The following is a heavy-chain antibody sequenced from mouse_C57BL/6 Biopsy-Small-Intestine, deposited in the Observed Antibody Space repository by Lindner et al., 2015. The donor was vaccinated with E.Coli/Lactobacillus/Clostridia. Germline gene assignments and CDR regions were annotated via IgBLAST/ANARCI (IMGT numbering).Heavy chain of an antibody. Sequence: SVKVSCKASGYTFTNDYMHWVRQAPGQGLEWMGVIKPSDGDTNYAQKFQGRVTLTRDTSTNTVYMDLSSLTSEDTAVYYCAREWVGVTGLPDYLDFWGQGTLVTVSS. CDR1: GYTFTNDY. V-gene: IGHV1-59*01. CDR3: AREWVGVTGLPDYLDF. D-gene: IGHD2-13*01. J-gene: IGHJ4*01. CDR2: IKPSDGDT.